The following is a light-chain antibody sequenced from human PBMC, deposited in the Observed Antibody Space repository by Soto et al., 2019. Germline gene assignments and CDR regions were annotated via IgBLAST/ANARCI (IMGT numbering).Light chain of an antibody. V-gene: IGLV1-44*01. CDR2: SNN. CDR3: WSYAGNTIFV. J-gene: IGLJ2*01. Sequence: QSVLTQPPSASGTPGQRVTISCSGTSSKIGLNSVRWYQRFPGTAPKLLMYSNNQRPSGVPDRFSGSKSGTSASLAISGLQAEDEAYYYCWSYAGNTIFVFGGGTQLTVL. CDR1: SSKIGLNS.